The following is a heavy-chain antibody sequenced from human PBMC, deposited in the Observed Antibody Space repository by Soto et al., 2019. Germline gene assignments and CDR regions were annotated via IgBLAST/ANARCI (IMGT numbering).Heavy chain of an antibody. Sequence: PGGSLRLSCVVTGFTFSSYSMNWVRQAPGKGLEWVSHISSSSTTIYYADSVKGRFTISRDNAKNSLYLQMNSLRDEDTAVHYCVRGTETSGSLPDFWGQGTLVTVSS. CDR2: ISSSSTTI. CDR3: VRGTETSGSLPDF. D-gene: IGHD6-13*01. V-gene: IGHV3-48*02. CDR1: GFTFSSYS. J-gene: IGHJ4*02.